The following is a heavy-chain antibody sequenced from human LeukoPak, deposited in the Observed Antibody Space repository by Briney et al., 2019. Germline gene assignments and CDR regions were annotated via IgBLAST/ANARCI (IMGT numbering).Heavy chain of an antibody. D-gene: IGHD3-10*01. CDR3: ARDLVSLLYGSGIDY. Sequence: GAPVKVSCKASGYTFTNYGISWVRQAPGQGLEWMGWISTYNAKTNSAQRFQGRFTMTADTSTDTAYMELRSLTSDDSAVFYCARDLVSLLYGSGIDYWGQGTQVTVSA. J-gene: IGHJ4*02. CDR2: ISTYNAKT. CDR1: GYTFTNYG. V-gene: IGHV1-18*01.